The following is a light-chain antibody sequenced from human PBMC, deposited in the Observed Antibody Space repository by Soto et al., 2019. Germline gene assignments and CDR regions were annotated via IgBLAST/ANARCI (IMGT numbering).Light chain of an antibody. CDR2: EVT. J-gene: IGLJ1*01. Sequence: QYVLTHPASVSGSPGQSITISCSGTSSDIGSYDYVSWYQQHPGKAPSLIIYEVTDRPSGVSNRFSGSKSGNTASLTISGLQAEDKADYYCSSFTSTSTRLFGSGTKVTVL. V-gene: IGLV2-14*01. CDR3: SSFTSTSTRL. CDR1: SSDIGSYDY.